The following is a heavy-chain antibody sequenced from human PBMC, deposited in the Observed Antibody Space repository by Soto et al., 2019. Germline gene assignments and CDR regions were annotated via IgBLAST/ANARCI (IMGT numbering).Heavy chain of an antibody. CDR2: IIPIFGTA. J-gene: IGHJ4*02. CDR3: ARSLFLSSSWPKIPFFDY. Sequence: QVQLVQSGAEVKKPGSSVKVSCKASGGTFSSYAISWVRQAPGQGLEWMGGIIPIFGTANCAQKFQGRVTITADESTSTAYMELSSLRSEDTAVYYCARSLFLSSSWPKIPFFDYWGQGTLVTVSS. CDR1: GGTFSSYA. V-gene: IGHV1-69*01. D-gene: IGHD6-13*01.